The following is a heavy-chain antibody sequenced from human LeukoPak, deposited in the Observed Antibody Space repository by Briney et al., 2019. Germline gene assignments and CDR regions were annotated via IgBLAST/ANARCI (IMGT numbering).Heavy chain of an antibody. CDR2: IYPGDSDT. V-gene: IGHV5-51*01. D-gene: IGHD6-19*01. J-gene: IGHJ4*02. CDR3: ARVKSGTGWYIDY. Sequence: GESLKISCKGSGYTFTSYWMAWVRQMPGKGLEWMGSIYPGDSDTRYSPSFQGHFTTSGDKFTNYVYLQWSSLRASDSAMYYCARVKSGTGWYIDYWGQGTLVTVAS. CDR1: GYTFTSYW.